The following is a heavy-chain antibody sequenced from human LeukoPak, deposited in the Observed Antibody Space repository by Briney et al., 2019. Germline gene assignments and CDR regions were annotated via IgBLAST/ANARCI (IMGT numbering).Heavy chain of an antibody. J-gene: IGHJ6*02. CDR2: IYTSGST. CDR1: GGSISSYY. D-gene: IGHD2-2*01. Sequence: SETLSLTCTVSGGSISSYYWSWIRQPAGKGLEWIGRIYTSGSTNYNPSLKSRVTMSVDTSKSQFSLKLSSVTAADTAVYYCARVPGYCSSTSCYIYYGIDVWGQGTTVTVSS. CDR3: ARVPGYCSSTSCYIYYGIDV. V-gene: IGHV4-4*07.